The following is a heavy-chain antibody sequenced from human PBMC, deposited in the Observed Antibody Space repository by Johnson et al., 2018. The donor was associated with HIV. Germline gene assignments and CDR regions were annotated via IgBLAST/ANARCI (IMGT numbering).Heavy chain of an antibody. CDR1: GFIFSSYD. V-gene: IGHV3-13*01. D-gene: IGHD3-10*01. CDR3: ARATTYYFGSGSPLFAFDI. CDR2: IDTAGDT. J-gene: IGHJ3*02. Sequence: VQLVESGGGLVQPGGSLRLSCAASGFIFSSYDLHWVRQSTGKGLEWVSAIDTAGDTYYPGPVKGRFTISREIAKNSFYLQMNSLRAGDPAVYYCARATTYYFGSGSPLFAFDIWGQGTMVTVSS.